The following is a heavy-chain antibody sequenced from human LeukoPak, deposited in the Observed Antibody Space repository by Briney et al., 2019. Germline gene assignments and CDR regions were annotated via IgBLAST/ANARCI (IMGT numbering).Heavy chain of an antibody. CDR2: INPSGGST. J-gene: IGHJ2*01. CDR1: GYTFTSYY. Sequence: ASVKVSCKASGYTFTSYYMHWVRQAPGQGLEWMGIINPSGGSTSYAQKFQGRVTMTRDMSTSTVYVELSSLRSEDTAVYYCAGAPMGSGMDWYFDLWGRGTLVTVSS. CDR3: AGAPMGSGMDWYFDL. V-gene: IGHV1-46*01. D-gene: IGHD3-10*01.